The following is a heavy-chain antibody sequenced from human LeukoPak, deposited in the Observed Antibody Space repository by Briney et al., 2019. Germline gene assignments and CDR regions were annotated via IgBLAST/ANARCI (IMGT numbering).Heavy chain of an antibody. V-gene: IGHV3-30-3*01. J-gene: IGHJ4*02. CDR3: AKGYYDILTGYDY. Sequence: GRSLRLSCAASGFTFSSYAMHWVRQAPGKGLEWVAVISYDGSNKYYADSVKGRFTISRDNAKNSLYLQMNSLRAEDTALYYCAKGYYDILTGYDYWGQGTLVTVSS. D-gene: IGHD3-9*01. CDR2: ISYDGSNK. CDR1: GFTFSSYA.